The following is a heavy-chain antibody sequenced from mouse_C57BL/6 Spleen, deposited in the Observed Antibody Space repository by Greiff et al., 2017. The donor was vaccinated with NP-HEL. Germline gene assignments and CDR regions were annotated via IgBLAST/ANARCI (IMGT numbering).Heavy chain of an antibody. CDR2: ISSGGSYT. D-gene: IGHD3-2*02. J-gene: IGHJ3*01. Sequence: EVQLQESGGDLVKPGGSLKLSCAASGFTFSSYGMSWVRQTPDKRLEWVATISSGGSYTYYPDSVKGRFTISRDNAKNTLYLQMSSRKSEDTAMYYCARRDSSGYWFAYWGQGTLVTVSA. CDR1: GFTFSSYG. CDR3: ARRDSSGYWFAY. V-gene: IGHV5-6*01.